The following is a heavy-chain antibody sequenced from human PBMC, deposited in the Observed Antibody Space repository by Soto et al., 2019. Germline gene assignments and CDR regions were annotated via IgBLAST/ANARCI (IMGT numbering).Heavy chain of an antibody. J-gene: IGHJ6*02. Sequence: GGSLSVSCAASGFTFSSYAMSWVRQAPGKGLEWVSAVSGSGGSTYYADSVKGRFTISRDNSKNTLYLQMNSLRAEDTAVYYCAKLMVPAAIIYYYGMDVWGQGTTVTVSS. D-gene: IGHD2-2*02. CDR3: AKLMVPAAIIYYYGMDV. CDR2: VSGSGGST. CDR1: GFTFSSYA. V-gene: IGHV3-23*01.